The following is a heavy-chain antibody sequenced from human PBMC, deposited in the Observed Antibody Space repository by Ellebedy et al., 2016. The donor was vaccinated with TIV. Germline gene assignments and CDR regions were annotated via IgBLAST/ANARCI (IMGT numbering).Heavy chain of an antibody. V-gene: IGHV1-18*01. J-gene: IGHJ4*02. CDR1: GYNFGSYG. Sequence: AASVKVSCKASGYNFGSYGFSWVRQAPGQGLEWMGWISAFNGVTYSAQPFQGRLTLTTDASTNTAYMELRSLRSDDTAVYYCVRAGGNTNYWGQGTLVTVSS. D-gene: IGHD2-15*01. CDR3: VRAGGNTNY. CDR2: ISAFNGVT.